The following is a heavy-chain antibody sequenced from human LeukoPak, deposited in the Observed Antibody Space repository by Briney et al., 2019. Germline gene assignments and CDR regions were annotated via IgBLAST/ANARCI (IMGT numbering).Heavy chain of an antibody. Sequence: GASVKVSCKASGYSFTGYYIHWVRQAPGQGLEWMGWINPYTGGTNYAQKFQGRVTMTRDTSISTAYLEVGSLRSDDTVVYYCARDGYYDTSGSYYYYYFMDVWGKGTTVTVYS. J-gene: IGHJ6*03. CDR3: ARDGYYDTSGSYYYYYFMDV. CDR1: GYSFTGYY. V-gene: IGHV1-2*02. D-gene: IGHD3-22*01. CDR2: INPYTGGT.